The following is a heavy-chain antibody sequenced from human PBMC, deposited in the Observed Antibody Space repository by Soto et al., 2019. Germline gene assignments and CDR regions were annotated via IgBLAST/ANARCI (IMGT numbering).Heavy chain of an antibody. CDR1: GGTFSSYA. V-gene: IGHV1-69*12. D-gene: IGHD2-2*01. Sequence: QVQLVQSGAEVKKPGSSVKVSCKASGGTFSSYAISWVRQAPGQGLEWMGGIIPIFGTANYAQKFQGRVTITADESTSTAYMELSSLRSEDTAVYYCAREKGRDIVLVPAATGNWFDPWGQGTLVTVSS. CDR2: IIPIFGTA. J-gene: IGHJ5*02. CDR3: AREKGRDIVLVPAATGNWFDP.